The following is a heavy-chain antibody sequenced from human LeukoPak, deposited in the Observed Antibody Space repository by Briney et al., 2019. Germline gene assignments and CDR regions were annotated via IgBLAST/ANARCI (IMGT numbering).Heavy chain of an antibody. CDR3: ARGATFRGTYYMDV. V-gene: IGHV4-59*11. J-gene: IGHJ6*03. CDR1: GGPISTHY. Sequence: SETLSLTCIVSGGPISTHYWSWSRQPPGKGLEWIGYNNYSGSTNYNPSLKSRVTISVDTSKNQFSLKLNSVTAADTAVYYCARGATFRGTYYMDVWGKGTTVTVSS. CDR2: NNYSGST. D-gene: IGHD3-10*01.